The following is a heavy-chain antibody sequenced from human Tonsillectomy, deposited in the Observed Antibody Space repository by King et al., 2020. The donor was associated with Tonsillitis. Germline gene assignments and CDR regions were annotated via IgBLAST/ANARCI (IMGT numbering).Heavy chain of an antibody. CDR1: GFTFSDYG. D-gene: IGHD3-16*01. J-gene: IGHJ2*01. Sequence: QLVQSGGGVVQPGKSLRVSCVASGFTFSDYGMDWVRQAPGKGLEWVAVMSYDGRQKDYADAVKGRSTISRDNSKNTLSLQINSLRAEDTAVYYCAKDMGADCCFDLWARGTLVTVSS. V-gene: IGHV3-30*18. CDR2: MSYDGRQK. CDR3: AKDMGADCCFDL.